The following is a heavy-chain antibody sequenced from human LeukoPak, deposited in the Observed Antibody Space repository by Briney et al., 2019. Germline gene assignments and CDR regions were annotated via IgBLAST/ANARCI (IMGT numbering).Heavy chain of an antibody. CDR2: MNPNSGNT. CDR3: AREVDSSGYWGGYFDY. D-gene: IGHD3-22*01. V-gene: IGHV1-8*01. J-gene: IGHJ4*02. Sequence: ASVKVSCKASGYTFTSYDINWVRQATGQGLEWMGWMNPNSGNTGYAQKFQGRVTMTRNTSISTAYMELSSLRSEDTAVYYCAREVDSSGYWGGYFDYWVQGTLVTVSS. CDR1: GYTFTSYD.